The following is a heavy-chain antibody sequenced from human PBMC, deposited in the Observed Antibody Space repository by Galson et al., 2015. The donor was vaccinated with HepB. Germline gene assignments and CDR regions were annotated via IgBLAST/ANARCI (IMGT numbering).Heavy chain of an antibody. CDR1: GLPFSSNW. CDR2: MKQDRSGK. CDR3: ARDDDF. Sequence: SLRLSCAASGLPFSSNWMTWVRQAPGKGLEWVATMKQDRSGKFYVDSVKGRFTISRDNAKNSLYLQMNSLRVEDTAVYYCARDDDFWGQGTLVTVSS. V-gene: IGHV3-7*01. J-gene: IGHJ4*02.